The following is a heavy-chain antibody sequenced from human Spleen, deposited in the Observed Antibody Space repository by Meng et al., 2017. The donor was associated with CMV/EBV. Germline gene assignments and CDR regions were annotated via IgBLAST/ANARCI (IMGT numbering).Heavy chain of an antibody. V-gene: IGHV3-21*06. D-gene: IGHD1-7*01. CDR1: GFTFSSYD. CDR3: AKVKDNWNYEAFDY. Sequence: GGSLRLSCTASGFTFSSYDMHWVRQSAGETLEWVSSISSSGGFIYYADSLKGRFTISRDNSNNSVYLQMNSLRAEDTAVYYCAKVKDNWNYEAFDYWGQGMMVTVSS. CDR2: ISSSGGFI. J-gene: IGHJ4*02.